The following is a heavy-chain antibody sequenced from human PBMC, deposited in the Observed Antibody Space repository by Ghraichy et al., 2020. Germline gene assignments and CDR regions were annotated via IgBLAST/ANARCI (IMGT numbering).Heavy chain of an antibody. CDR3: ARDGSQPSVGWYDY. V-gene: IGHV4-30-4*01. Sequence: SETLSLTCTVSGHSISSGEYCWTWIRPPPGQGLAWIGYIYFTGSTYYNSSLKSRVTISVDTSNNQFSLRLTSVTAADTAMYFCARDGSQPSVGWYDYWGRGTLVTGSS. CDR1: GHSISSGEYC. CDR2: IYFTGST. J-gene: IGHJ4*02. D-gene: IGHD6-19*01.